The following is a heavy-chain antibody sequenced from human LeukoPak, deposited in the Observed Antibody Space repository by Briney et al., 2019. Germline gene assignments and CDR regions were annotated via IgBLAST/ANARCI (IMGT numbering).Heavy chain of an antibody. CDR2: INPNSGGT. CDR1: GYTFTGYY. J-gene: IGHJ4*02. Sequence: ASVKVSCKASGYTFTGYYMHWVRQAPGQGLEWMGWINPNSGGTNYAQKFQGRVTMTRDTSISTAYMELSRLRSDDTAAYYCASRGYSYGRSDFDYWGQGTLVTVSS. CDR3: ASRGYSYGRSDFDY. V-gene: IGHV1-2*02. D-gene: IGHD5-18*01.